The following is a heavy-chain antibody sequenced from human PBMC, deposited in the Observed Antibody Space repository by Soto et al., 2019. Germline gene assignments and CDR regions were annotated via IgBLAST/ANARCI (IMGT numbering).Heavy chain of an antibody. CDR2: MNPNSGST. J-gene: IGHJ4*02. CDR1: GYTFTSYD. V-gene: IGHV1-8*01. D-gene: IGHD1-1*01. CDR3: ARAFGTILYYFDY. Sequence: PSVKVSCKASGYTFTSYDINWVRQATGQGLEWMGWMNPNSGSTGYAQKFQGRVTMTRDTSTSTAYMELSSLRSEDTAVYYCARAFGTILYYFDYWGQGTLVTVSS.